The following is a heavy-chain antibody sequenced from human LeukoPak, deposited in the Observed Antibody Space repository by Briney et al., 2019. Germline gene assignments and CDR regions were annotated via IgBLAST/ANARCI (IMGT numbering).Heavy chain of an antibody. CDR2: IIPILGIA. CDR1: GYTFTSYG. V-gene: IGHV1-69*04. Sequence: ASVKVSCKASGYTFTSYGISWVRQAPGQGLEWMGRIIPILGIANYAQKFQGRVTITADKSTSTAYMELSSLRSEGTAVYYCASSPGIAVAGTWFDPWGQGTLVTVSP. CDR3: ASSPGIAVAGTWFDP. D-gene: IGHD6-19*01. J-gene: IGHJ5*02.